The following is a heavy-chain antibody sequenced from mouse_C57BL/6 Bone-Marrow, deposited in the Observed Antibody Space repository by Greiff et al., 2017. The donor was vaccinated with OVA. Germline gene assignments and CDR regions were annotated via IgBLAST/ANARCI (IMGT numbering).Heavy chain of an antibody. CDR2: ISYDGSN. CDR1: GYSITSGYY. CDR3: ASRYYGSSYGYFDV. J-gene: IGHJ1*03. Sequence: VQLQQSGPGLVKPSQSLSLTCSVTGYSITSGYYWNWIRQFPGNTLEWMGYISYDGSNNYNPSLKNRISITRDTSKNQFFLKLNSVTTEDTATYYCASRYYGSSYGYFDVWGTGTTVTVSS. D-gene: IGHD1-1*01. V-gene: IGHV3-6*01.